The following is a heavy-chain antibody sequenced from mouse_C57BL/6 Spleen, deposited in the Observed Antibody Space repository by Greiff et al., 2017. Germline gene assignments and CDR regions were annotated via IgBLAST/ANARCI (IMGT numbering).Heavy chain of an antibody. Sequence: EVQRVESGGGLVQPGGSLSLSCAASGFTFTDYYMSWVRQPPGKALEWLGFIRNKANGYTTEYSASVKGRFPISRDNSPSILYLQMNARRAEDSATYYCARGGYDVGFAYWGQGTLVTVSA. CDR3: ARGGYDVGFAY. CDR1: GFTFTDYY. V-gene: IGHV7-3*01. J-gene: IGHJ3*01. D-gene: IGHD2-2*01. CDR2: IRNKANGYTT.